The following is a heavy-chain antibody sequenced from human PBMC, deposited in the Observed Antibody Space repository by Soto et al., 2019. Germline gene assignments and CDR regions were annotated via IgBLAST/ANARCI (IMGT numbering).Heavy chain of an antibody. Sequence: QVQLVESGGGVVQPGRSLRLSCAASGFTFSSYGMHWVRQAPGKGLEWVAVIWYDGSNKYYADSVKGRFTISRDNSKNTQYLKMISRRAEDTAVYYRARDQEVLDEQVATGVYWGQGTMVTVSS. J-gene: IGHJ4*02. CDR1: GFTFSSYG. CDR3: ARDQEVLDEQVATGVY. CDR2: IWYDGSNK. V-gene: IGHV3-33*01. D-gene: IGHD6-6*01.